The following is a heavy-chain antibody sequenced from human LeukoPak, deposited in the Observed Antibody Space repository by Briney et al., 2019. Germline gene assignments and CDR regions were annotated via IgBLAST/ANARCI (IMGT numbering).Heavy chain of an antibody. CDR3: AREVRDYDFWSGYYDY. CDR2: IYSGGST. J-gene: IGHJ4*02. CDR1: GFTVSSNC. D-gene: IGHD3-3*01. V-gene: IGHV3-53*01. Sequence: GGSLRLSCAASGFTVSSNCMSWVRQAPGRGLEWVSVIYSGGSTYYADSVKGRFTISRDNSKNTLYLQMNSLRAEDTAVYYCAREVRDYDFWSGYYDYWGQGTLVTVSS.